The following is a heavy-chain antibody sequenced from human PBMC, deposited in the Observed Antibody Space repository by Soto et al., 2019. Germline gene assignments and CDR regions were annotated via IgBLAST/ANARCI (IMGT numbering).Heavy chain of an antibody. CDR1: GGSFSGYY. J-gene: IGHJ4*02. CDR3: ARQAGNYYLRNFDC. D-gene: IGHD1-26*01. V-gene: IGHV4-34*01. Sequence: LSLTCAVYGGSFSGYYWSWIRQPPGKGLEWIGEINHSGSTNYNPSLKSRVTISVDTSKNQFSLKLSSVTAADTAVYYCARQAGNYYLRNFDCWGQVTLV. CDR2: INHSGST.